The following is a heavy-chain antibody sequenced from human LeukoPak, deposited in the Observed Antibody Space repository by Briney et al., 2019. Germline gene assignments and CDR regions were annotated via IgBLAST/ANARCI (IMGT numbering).Heavy chain of an antibody. Sequence: SETLSLTCAVSGYSISSGYYWGWIRPPPGKGLEWIGSIYHSGSTYYNPSLKSRVTISVDTSKSQFSLKLSSVTAADTAVYYCASTVKAIGATPGYWGQGTLVTASS. CDR3: ASTVKAIGATPGY. J-gene: IGHJ4*02. CDR2: IYHSGST. V-gene: IGHV4-38-2*01. CDR1: GYSISSGYY. D-gene: IGHD4-17*01.